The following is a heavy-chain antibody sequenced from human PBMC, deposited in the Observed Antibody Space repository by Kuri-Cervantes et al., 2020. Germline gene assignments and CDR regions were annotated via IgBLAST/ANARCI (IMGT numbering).Heavy chain of an antibody. CDR1: GGTFSSYA. CDR3: ARVKQQLVYPVYYYYGMDV. D-gene: IGHD6-13*01. Sequence: SVKVSCKASGGTFSSYAISWVRQAPGQGLEWMGGIIPIFGTANYAQKFQGRVTITADESTSTAYMELSSLRSEDTAVYYCARVKQQLVYPVYYYYGMDVWGQGTTVTVSS. CDR2: IIPIFGTA. V-gene: IGHV1-69*13. J-gene: IGHJ6*02.